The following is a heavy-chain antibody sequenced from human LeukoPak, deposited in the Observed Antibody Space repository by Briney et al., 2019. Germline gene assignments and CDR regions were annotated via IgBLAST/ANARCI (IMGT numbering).Heavy chain of an antibody. V-gene: IGHV3-48*03. CDR3: ACNWYPENLDY. Sequence: GGSLRLSCAASGFTFSSYEMNWVRQAPGKGLEWVSYISSSGSTIYYADSVKGRFTISRDNAKNSLYLQMNSLRVEDTAVYYCACNWYPENLDYWGQGTLVTVPS. J-gene: IGHJ4*02. CDR2: ISSSGSTI. CDR1: GFTFSSYE. D-gene: IGHD6-13*01.